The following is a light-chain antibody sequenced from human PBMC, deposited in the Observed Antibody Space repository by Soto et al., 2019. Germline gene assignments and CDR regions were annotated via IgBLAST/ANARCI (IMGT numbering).Light chain of an antibody. CDR2: GSS. CDR1: QSVSSN. J-gene: IGKJ1*01. V-gene: IGKV3-15*01. CDR3: QQYNNWWT. Sequence: EIVMTQSPATLSVSPGERATLSCRASQSVSSNLAWYQQKPGQAPRLLISGSSTRATGVPARFSGSGSGTEFTLPISRLQSEDFAIYYCQQYNNWWTFGQGTKVAIK.